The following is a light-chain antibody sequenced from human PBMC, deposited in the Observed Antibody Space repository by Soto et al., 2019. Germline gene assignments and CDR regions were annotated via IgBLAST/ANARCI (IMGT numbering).Light chain of an antibody. CDR1: QSVNSD. Sequence: ILMTQSPATLSVSPGARVTLSCRASQSVNSDLAWYQQKPGQAPRLLIYGASTRATGIPARFSGSGSGTEFTLIISSLQSEDFAVYYCQQYNEWPETFGHGTKVDIK. CDR3: QQYNEWPET. CDR2: GAS. V-gene: IGKV3-15*01. J-gene: IGKJ1*01.